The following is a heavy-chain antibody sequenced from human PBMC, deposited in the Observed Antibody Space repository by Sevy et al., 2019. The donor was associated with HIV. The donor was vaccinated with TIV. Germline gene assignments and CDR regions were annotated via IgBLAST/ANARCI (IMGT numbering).Heavy chain of an antibody. V-gene: IGHV3-74*01. CDR2: ISNDGGNT. J-gene: IGHJ5*02. D-gene: IGHD6-25*01. CDR3: HAASQGS. Sequence: GGSLRLSCAASGFTFSDYWMHWVRQAPGKGLVWVSHISNDGGNTNYADSVKGRFTISRDNAKNTLYLQMNNLRVEDTALHYCHAASQGSWGQGTLVTVSS. CDR1: GFTFSDYW.